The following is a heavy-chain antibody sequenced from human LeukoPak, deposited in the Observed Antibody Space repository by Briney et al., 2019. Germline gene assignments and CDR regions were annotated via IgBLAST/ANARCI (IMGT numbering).Heavy chain of an antibody. CDR3: ARDGYGDYPFDY. CDR2: ISAYNGNT. CDR1: GYTFTSYG. J-gene: IGHJ4*02. V-gene: IGHV1-18*01. D-gene: IGHD4-17*01. Sequence: ASVKVSCKASGYTFTSYGISWVRQAPGQGLGWMGWISAYNGNTNYAQKFQGRVTMTRDTSTSTVYMELSSLRSEDTAVYYCARDGYGDYPFDYWGQGTLVTVSS.